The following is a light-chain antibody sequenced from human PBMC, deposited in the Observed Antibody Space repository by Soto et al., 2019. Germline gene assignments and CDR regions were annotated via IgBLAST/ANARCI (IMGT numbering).Light chain of an antibody. Sequence: EIVMTQSPATLSVSTGGRATLSCRASQSISDTLAWYQQKPGQAPRLLIHGASTRATGFPARFSGSGSGTDFTLTISSLQSEDFAVYYCQQYNNWPWTFGQVTKV. CDR1: QSISDT. J-gene: IGKJ1*01. CDR2: GAS. CDR3: QQYNNWPWT. V-gene: IGKV3-15*01.